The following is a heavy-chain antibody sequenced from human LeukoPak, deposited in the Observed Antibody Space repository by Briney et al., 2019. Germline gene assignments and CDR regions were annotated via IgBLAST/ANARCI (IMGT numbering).Heavy chain of an antibody. CDR2: SNSDGSST. Sequence: GGSLRLSCAASGFTFSSYWMHWVRQAPGKGLVWVSRSNSDGSSTIYADSVKGRFTISRDNAKNTLYLQMNSLRAEDTAVYYCAKDPTIAARLPIGPMDVWGKGTTVTVFS. CDR1: GFTFSSYW. D-gene: IGHD6-6*01. V-gene: IGHV3-74*01. J-gene: IGHJ6*03. CDR3: AKDPTIAARLPIGPMDV.